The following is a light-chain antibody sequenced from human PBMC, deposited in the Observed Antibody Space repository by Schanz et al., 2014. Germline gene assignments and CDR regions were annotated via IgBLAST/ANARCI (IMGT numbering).Light chain of an antibody. CDR2: GAS. CDR1: QSVDRSY. Sequence: EIVLTQSPGTLSLSPGERATLSCRASQSVDRSYLAWYQQKPGQAPRLLIYGASSRATGIPDRFSGSGSGTDFTLTISRLETEDFAVYYCQQYGTSPRFTFGQGTKVEIK. CDR3: QQYGTSPRFT. J-gene: IGKJ2*01. V-gene: IGKV3-20*01.